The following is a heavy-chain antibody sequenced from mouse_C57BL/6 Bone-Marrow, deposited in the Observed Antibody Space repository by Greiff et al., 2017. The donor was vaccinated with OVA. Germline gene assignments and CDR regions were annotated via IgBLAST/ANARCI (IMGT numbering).Heavy chain of an antibody. Sequence: VQLQQSGAELVRPGASVKLSCTASGFNIQDDYMHWVKQRPEQGLEWIGWIDPENGDTEYASKFQGKATITADTSSNTAYLQLSSLTSEDTAVYYCTTSDYYGSSYGFAYWGQGTLVTVSA. D-gene: IGHD1-1*01. CDR3: TTSDYYGSSYGFAY. V-gene: IGHV14-4*01. J-gene: IGHJ3*01. CDR1: GFNIQDDY. CDR2: IDPENGDT.